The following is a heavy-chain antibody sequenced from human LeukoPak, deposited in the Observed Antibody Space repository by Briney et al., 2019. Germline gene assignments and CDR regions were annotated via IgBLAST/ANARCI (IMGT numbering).Heavy chain of an antibody. CDR3: AKDFGDRFYYFDS. Sequence: GGSLRLSCAASGLTVSSNYMSWVRQAPGKGLEWVSVIYSSGSTYYADSVKGRFTISRDNSKNTLFLQMNSLRAEDTAVYYCAKDFGDRFYYFDSWGQGTLVTVSS. V-gene: IGHV3-66*01. D-gene: IGHD1-14*01. CDR1: GLTVSSNY. J-gene: IGHJ4*02. CDR2: IYSSGST.